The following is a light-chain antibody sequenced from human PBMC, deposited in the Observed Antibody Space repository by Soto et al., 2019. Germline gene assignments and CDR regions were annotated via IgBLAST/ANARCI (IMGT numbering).Light chain of an antibody. Sequence: DIVLTQSPGTLSLSPGERATLSCRASQSVSSNNLAWLRQKPGQVPRLLIYGASNRATGVSARFSGSGSGTEFTLTISSLQSEDFAVYYCQQYHYWWTFGQGTKVDVK. CDR1: QSVSSN. V-gene: IGKV3-15*01. J-gene: IGKJ1*01. CDR2: GAS. CDR3: QQYHYWWT.